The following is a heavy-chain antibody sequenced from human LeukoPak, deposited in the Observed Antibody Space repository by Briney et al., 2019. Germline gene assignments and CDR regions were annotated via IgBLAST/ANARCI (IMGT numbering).Heavy chain of an antibody. J-gene: IGHJ4*02. CDR2: ISSSSSYI. D-gene: IGHD6-13*01. V-gene: IGHV3-21*01. CDR3: ASRYSSSWYYFDY. Sequence: GGSLRLSCAASGFTFSSYSMNWVHQAPGKGLEWVSSISSSSSYIYYVDSVKGRFTISRDNAKNSLYLQMNSLRAEDTAVYYCASRYSSSWYYFDYWGQGTLVTVSS. CDR1: GFTFSSYS.